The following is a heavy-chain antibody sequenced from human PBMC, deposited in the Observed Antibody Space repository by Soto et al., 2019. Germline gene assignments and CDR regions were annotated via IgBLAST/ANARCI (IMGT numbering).Heavy chain of an antibody. D-gene: IGHD2-15*01. Sequence: GGSLRLSCAASGFTFTRYSMNWFRQVPGKGLEWVSSISSTTKYIYCGDSMKGRFTISRDNSKNSLYMEMNRLRAENTAVYYCARESEDLTSNLDYWGQGTLATVS. J-gene: IGHJ4*02. CDR1: GFTFTRYS. CDR3: ARESEDLTSNLDY. CDR2: ISSTTKYI. V-gene: IGHV3-21*06.